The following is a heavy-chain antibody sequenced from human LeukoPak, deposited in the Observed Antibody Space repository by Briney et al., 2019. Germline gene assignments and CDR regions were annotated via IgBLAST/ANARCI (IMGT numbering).Heavy chain of an antibody. D-gene: IGHD1-1*01. CDR2: ISRSSSTI. Sequence: GGSLRLSCAASGFTFSSYAMSWVRQAPGEGLEWISYISRSSSTIYYADSVRGRFTISRDNGKNSLYLQMDSLRAEDTAVYFCARVVTVSGRRFDHWGQGTLVTVSS. CDR1: GFTFSSYA. J-gene: IGHJ4*02. V-gene: IGHV3-48*01. CDR3: ARVVTVSGRRFDH.